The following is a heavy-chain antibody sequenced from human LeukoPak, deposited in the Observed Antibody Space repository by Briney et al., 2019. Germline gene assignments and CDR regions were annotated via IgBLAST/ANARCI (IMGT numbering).Heavy chain of an antibody. CDR3: TRDRSSSWDFDY. CDR1: GYTFTNYD. CDR2: MNPNSGNT. D-gene: IGHD6-13*01. Sequence: ASVKVSCKASGYTFTNYDINWVRQATGQGLEWMAWMNPNSGNTDYAQKFQGRVIMTMNTSISTAYMELSSLRSEDTAVYYCTRDRSSSWDFDYWGQGTLVTVSS. J-gene: IGHJ4*02. V-gene: IGHV1-8*01.